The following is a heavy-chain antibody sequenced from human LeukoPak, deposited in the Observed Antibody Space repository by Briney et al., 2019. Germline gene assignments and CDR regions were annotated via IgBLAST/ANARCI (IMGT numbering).Heavy chain of an antibody. J-gene: IGHJ4*02. V-gene: IGHV4-34*01. CDR2: INHSGST. CDR1: GGSFSGYY. D-gene: IGHD5-12*01. CDR3: ARGVVATTPPLDY. Sequence: SETLSLTCAVYGGSFSGYYWSWIRQPPGKGLEWIGEINHSGSTNYNPSLKSRVTISIDTSKNQFSLNLTSVTAADTALYYCARGVVATTPPLDYWGQGILVTVSS.